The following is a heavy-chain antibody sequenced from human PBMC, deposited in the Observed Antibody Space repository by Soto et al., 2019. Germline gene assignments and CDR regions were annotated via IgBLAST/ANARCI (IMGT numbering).Heavy chain of an antibody. V-gene: IGHV4-31*03. D-gene: IGHD3-10*01. CDR3: ASEIITMVRGVTPREPGAFDI. J-gene: IGHJ3*02. CDR1: GGSISSGGYY. CDR2: IYYSGST. Sequence: SETLSLTCTVSGGSISSGGYYWSWIRQHPGKGLEWIGYIYYSGSTYYNPSLKSRVTISVDTSKNQFSLKLSSVTAADTAVYYCASEIITMVRGVTPREPGAFDIWGQGTMVTVSS.